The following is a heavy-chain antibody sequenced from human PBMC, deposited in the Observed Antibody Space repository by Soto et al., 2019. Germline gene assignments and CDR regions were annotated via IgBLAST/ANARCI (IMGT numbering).Heavy chain of an antibody. D-gene: IGHD4-17*01. CDR1: GGSISGYY. J-gene: IGHJ5*02. CDR2: ISYIGST. CDR3: AGDRGDYGLNWFDP. V-gene: IGHV4-59*01. Sequence: SETLSLTCTVSGGSISGYYWSLIRQPPGKALEWIGYISYIGSTNYNPSLKSRVIISADMSKNQFSLDLTSVTAADTAVYYCAGDRGDYGLNWFDPWGQGTLVTVSS.